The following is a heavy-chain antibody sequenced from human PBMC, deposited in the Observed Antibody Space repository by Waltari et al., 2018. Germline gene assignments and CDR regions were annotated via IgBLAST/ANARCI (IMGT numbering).Heavy chain of an antibody. Sequence: ELQLVESGGGLVQPGGSLRLSGAASGLTFSSYDMPWVRQATGKGLEWVSAIGTAGDTYYPDSVKGRFTISRENAKNSLYLQMNSLRAGDTAVYYCARTRYGGFDYWGQGTLVTVSS. V-gene: IGHV3-13*01. CDR1: GLTFSSYD. CDR2: IGTAGDT. J-gene: IGHJ4*02. D-gene: IGHD3-10*01. CDR3: ARTRYGGFDY.